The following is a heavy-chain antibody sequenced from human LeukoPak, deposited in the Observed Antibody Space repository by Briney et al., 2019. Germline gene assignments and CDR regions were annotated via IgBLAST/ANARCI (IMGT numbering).Heavy chain of an antibody. CDR3: ARGGTRYNWNDFDY. CDR1: GGSISSYY. Sequence: SETLSLTCTVSGGSISSYYWSWIRQPPGKGLEWIGEINHSGSTNYNPSLKSRVTISVDTSKNQFSLKLSSVTAADTAVYYCARGGTRYNWNDFDYWGQGTLVTVSS. J-gene: IGHJ4*02. V-gene: IGHV4-34*01. CDR2: INHSGST. D-gene: IGHD1-1*01.